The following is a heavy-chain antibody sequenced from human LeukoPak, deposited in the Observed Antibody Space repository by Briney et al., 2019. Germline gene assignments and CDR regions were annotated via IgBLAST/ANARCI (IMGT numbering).Heavy chain of an antibody. D-gene: IGHD3-10*01. CDR1: GYTFTDYY. CDR2: INPNSGGT. Sequence: GASVKVACKASGYTFTDYYMHWVRQAPGQGLGWMGWINPNSGGTNYAQKFQGRVTMTRDTSISTAYMELSRLRSDDTAVYYCARDGSRGPTYYYGMDVWGQGTTVTVSS. CDR3: ARDGSRGPTYYYGMDV. V-gene: IGHV1-2*02. J-gene: IGHJ6*02.